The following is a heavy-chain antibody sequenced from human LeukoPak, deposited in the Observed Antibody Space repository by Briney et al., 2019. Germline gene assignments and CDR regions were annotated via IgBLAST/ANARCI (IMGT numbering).Heavy chain of an antibody. D-gene: IGHD5-18*01. Sequence: SETLSLTCTVSGGSINSYYWSWIRQPPGKGLDWIGYIYYSGSTNYNPSLKSRLTISVDTSKNQFSLKLSSVTAADTAVYYCARVLMGYSYGSPEANYYYGMDVWGQGTTVTVSS. CDR1: GGSINSYY. CDR2: IYYSGST. CDR3: ARVLMGYSYGSPEANYYYGMDV. J-gene: IGHJ6*02. V-gene: IGHV4-59*01.